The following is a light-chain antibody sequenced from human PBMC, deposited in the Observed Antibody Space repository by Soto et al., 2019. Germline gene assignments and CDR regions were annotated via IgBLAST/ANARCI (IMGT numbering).Light chain of an antibody. CDR1: QSISKY. Sequence: DIPMTQSSSSLSASVGDRVTITCRASQSISKYLNWYQHKPGKAPKLLIYAASNLQSGVPSRFSGSGSGTDFTLTISSLLSEDFATYYCQQTYRTVTFGQGTKLEI. V-gene: IGKV1-39*01. J-gene: IGKJ2*01. CDR3: QQTYRTVT. CDR2: AAS.